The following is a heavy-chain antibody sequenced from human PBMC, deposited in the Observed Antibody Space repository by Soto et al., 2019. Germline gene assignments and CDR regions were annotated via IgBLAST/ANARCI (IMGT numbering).Heavy chain of an antibody. Sequence: SETLSLTCAVSGGPISSGGYSWSWIRQPPGKGLEWIGYIYHSGSTYYNPSLKSRVTISVDRSKNQFSLKLSSVTAADTAVYYCARGRGIAEHDLLAPWGQGTLVTVSS. CDR3: ARGRGIAEHDLLAP. D-gene: IGHD6-13*01. CDR2: IYHSGST. CDR1: GGPISSGGYS. V-gene: IGHV4-30-2*01. J-gene: IGHJ5*02.